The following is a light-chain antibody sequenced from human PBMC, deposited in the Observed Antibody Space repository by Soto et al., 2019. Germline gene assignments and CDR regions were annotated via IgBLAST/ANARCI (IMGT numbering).Light chain of an antibody. CDR1: QSVSSN. CDR3: QQYNNWPPWT. Sequence: EIVMTQSPPTLSVSPGVRATLSCRASQSVSSNLAWYQQKPGQAPRLLIYGASTRATGIPARFSGSGSGTEFTLTISSLQSEDFAVYYCQQYNNWPPWTFGQGTKVEIK. V-gene: IGKV3-15*01. CDR2: GAS. J-gene: IGKJ1*01.